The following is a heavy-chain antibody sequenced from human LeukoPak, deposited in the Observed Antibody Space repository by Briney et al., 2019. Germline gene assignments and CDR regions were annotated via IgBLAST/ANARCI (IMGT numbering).Heavy chain of an antibody. V-gene: IGHV1-69*13. CDR2: IIPIFGTA. D-gene: IGHD3-22*01. CDR3: ARDALPYYDSSGYYKTHDAFDI. CDR1: GGTFSSYA. Sequence: SVKVSCKASGGTFSSYAISWVRQAPGQGPEWMGGIIPIFGTANHAQKFQGRVTITADESTSTAYMELSSLRSDDTAVYFCARDALPYYDSSGYYKTHDAFDIWGQGTMVSVSS. J-gene: IGHJ3*02.